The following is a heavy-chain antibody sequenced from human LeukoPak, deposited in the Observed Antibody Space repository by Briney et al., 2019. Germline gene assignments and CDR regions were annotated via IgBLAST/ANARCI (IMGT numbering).Heavy chain of an antibody. Sequence: PGGSLRLSCAASGFTFSSYSTNWVRQAPGKGLEWVSSISSSSSYIYYADSVKGRFTISRDNAKNSLYLQMNSLRAEDTAVYYCARVDGQRLTGYRGFDPWGQGTLVTVSS. J-gene: IGHJ5*02. CDR2: ISSSSSYI. D-gene: IGHD3-9*01. CDR1: GFTFSSYS. V-gene: IGHV3-21*01. CDR3: ARVDGQRLTGYRGFDP.